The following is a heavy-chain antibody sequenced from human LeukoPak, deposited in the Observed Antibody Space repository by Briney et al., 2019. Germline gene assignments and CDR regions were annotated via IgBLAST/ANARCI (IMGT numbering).Heavy chain of an antibody. Sequence: SQALSLTCAISGDSVSINSATWSWIRQSPSRGLEWLGMTYYRSKWYNDYAVSVKSRITINPDTSKNQFSLQLNSVTPEDTAVYYCARRTDDYSYLDYWGQGTLVTASS. D-gene: IGHD4-11*01. CDR1: GDSVSINSAT. J-gene: IGHJ4*02. V-gene: IGHV6-1*01. CDR2: TYYRSKWYN. CDR3: ARRTDDYSYLDY.